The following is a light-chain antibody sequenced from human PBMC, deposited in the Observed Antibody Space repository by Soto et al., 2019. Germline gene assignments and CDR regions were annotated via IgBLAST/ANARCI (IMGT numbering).Light chain of an antibody. CDR1: QTINSTS. CDR3: QQSDTSPCT. V-gene: IGKV3-20*01. CDR2: GAS. Sequence: EIVLTQSPGTLSLSPGERATLSCRASQTINSTSLAWYQQRPGQAPRLLMYGASNRATGIPDRFSGRGSGTDFTLTITRLEPEDFAVYYCQQSDTSPCTFGPGTKVDVK. J-gene: IGKJ3*01.